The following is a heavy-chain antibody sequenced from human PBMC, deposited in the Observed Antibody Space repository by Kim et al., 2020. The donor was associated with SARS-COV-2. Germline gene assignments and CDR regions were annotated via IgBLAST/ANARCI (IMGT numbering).Heavy chain of an antibody. CDR3: ARELGIAAAIGY. Sequence: SSTRKFTGRVTMTRDTSTSTVYMELSSLRSEDTAVYYCARELGIAAAIGYWGQGTLVTVSS. D-gene: IGHD6-13*01. V-gene: IGHV1-46*01. J-gene: IGHJ4*02.